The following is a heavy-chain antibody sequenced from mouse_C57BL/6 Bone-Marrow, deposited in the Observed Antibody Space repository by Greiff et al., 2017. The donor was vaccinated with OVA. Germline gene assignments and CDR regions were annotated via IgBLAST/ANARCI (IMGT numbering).Heavy chain of an antibody. CDR3: ARQRRLFAY. CDR1: GFTFSSYG. J-gene: IGHJ3*01. Sequence: EVQLMESGGDLVKPGGSLKLSCAASGFTFSSYGMSWVRQTPDKRLEWVATISSGGSYTYYPDSVKGRFTISRDNAKNTLYLQMSSLKSEDTAMYYCARQRRLFAYWGQGTLVTVSA. V-gene: IGHV5-6*01. CDR2: ISSGGSYT.